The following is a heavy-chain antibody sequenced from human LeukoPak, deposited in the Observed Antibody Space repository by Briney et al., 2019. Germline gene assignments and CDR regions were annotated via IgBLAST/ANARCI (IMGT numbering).Heavy chain of an antibody. V-gene: IGHV6-1*01. J-gene: IGHJ4*02. CDR1: GDSVSSNSAA. CDR2: TYYRSKWFN. Sequence: SQTLSLTCAISGDSVSSNSAAWNWIGQSPSRGLEWLGRTYYRSKWFNDYAVSVKGRITINSDSSRNQFSLQLNSVTPEDTAVYYCARLGGNYVDYWGQGTLVTVSS. CDR3: ARLGGNYVDY. D-gene: IGHD1-26*01.